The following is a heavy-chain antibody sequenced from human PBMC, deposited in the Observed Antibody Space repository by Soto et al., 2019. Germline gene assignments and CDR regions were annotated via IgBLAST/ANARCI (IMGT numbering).Heavy chain of an antibody. CDR2: INQDGTGG. CDR3: ASRGSAGIHFDS. D-gene: IGHD3-10*01. J-gene: IGHJ4*02. V-gene: IGHV3-7*03. CDR1: GFSFSNYW. Sequence: GGSLRLSCAASGFSFSNYWMSWVRQAPGEGLEWVGNINQDGTGGYYVDSLKGRFTISRDNAKNSLFLQMNNLRAEDTAVYYCASRGSAGIHFDSWGQGSLVTVSS.